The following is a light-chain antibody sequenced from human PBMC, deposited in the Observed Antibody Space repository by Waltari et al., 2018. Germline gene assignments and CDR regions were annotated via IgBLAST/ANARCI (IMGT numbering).Light chain of an antibody. V-gene: IGKV1-27*01. CDR2: SAS. J-gene: IGKJ1*01. CDR1: QGLSNS. CDR3: QKYNGDPPWT. Sequence: DIQMTQSPSSLYASVGDSVTITCRASQGLSNSLAWFQQQPGKVPNLLIYSASTLESGVPSRFSGSGSGTDVTLTISSLQPEDVATYYCQKYNGDPPWTFGQGTKVEIK.